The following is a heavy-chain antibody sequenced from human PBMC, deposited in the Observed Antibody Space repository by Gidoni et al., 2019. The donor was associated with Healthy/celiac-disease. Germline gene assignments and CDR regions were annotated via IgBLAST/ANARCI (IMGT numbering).Heavy chain of an antibody. CDR3: ARSSITMFGLVTCFDY. CDR2: IYYCGST. Sequence: QLQLQESGPALVKPSQALSLTCTFSGGSISKGGYYWSWIRQHPGKGLEWIGYIYYCGSTYYTPSLKSRVTISVDTSKNQFSLKLSSVTAADTAVYYCARSSITMFGLVTCFDYWGQGTLVTVSS. CDR1: GGSISKGGYY. V-gene: IGHV4-31*03. D-gene: IGHD3-3*01. J-gene: IGHJ4*02.